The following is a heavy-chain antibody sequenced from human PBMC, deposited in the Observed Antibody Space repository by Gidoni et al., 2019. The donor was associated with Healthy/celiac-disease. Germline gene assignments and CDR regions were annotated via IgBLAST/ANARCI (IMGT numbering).Heavy chain of an antibody. CDR1: GGSISINSYY. Sequence: QLQLQESGPGLVKPSETLSLTCTVSGGSISINSYYWGWIRQPPGKGLEWIGSIYYSGSPYYNPSLKSRVTISVDTSKNQISLKLSSVTAADTAVYYCVRHGYQPLPDYWGQGTLVTVSS. CDR3: VRHGYQPLPDY. J-gene: IGHJ4*02. V-gene: IGHV4-39*01. CDR2: IYYSGSP. D-gene: IGHD2-2*01.